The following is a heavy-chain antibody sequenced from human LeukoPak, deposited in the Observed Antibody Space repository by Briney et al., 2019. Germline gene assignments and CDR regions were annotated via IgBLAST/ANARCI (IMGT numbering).Heavy chain of an antibody. V-gene: IGHV4-59*01. CDR2: IYSSGNT. CDR1: GGSISSSY. Sequence: SETLSPTCTVSGGSISSSYWSWIRQSPGKGLEWIGYIYSSGNTNSNPSLKSRVTIAVDTSKSQFSLRLSSVTAADTAVYYCARGLVGLTPHAGVFEIWGQGTKVTVSS. D-gene: IGHD1-26*01. CDR3: ARGLVGLTPHAGVFEI. J-gene: IGHJ3*02.